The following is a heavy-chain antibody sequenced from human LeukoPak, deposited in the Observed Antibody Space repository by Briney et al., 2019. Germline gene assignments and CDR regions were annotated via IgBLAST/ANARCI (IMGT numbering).Heavy chain of an antibody. Sequence: ASVKVSCKASGYTFTGYYMNWVRQAPGQGLEWMGWINPNSGRTNYAQNFQGRVTMTRDPSISTAYMELSSLRSEDTAVYYCVRFAVRHYYYYYMDVWGKGTTVTVSS. CDR1: GYTFTGYY. D-gene: IGHD4-23*01. CDR2: INPNSGRT. CDR3: VRFAVRHYYYYYMDV. J-gene: IGHJ6*03. V-gene: IGHV1-2*02.